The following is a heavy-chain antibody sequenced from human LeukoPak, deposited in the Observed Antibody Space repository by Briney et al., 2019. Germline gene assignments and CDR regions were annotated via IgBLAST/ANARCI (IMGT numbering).Heavy chain of an antibody. D-gene: IGHD4-11*01. Sequence: ASVKVPCKASGYTFTSYGISWVRQAPGQGLEWMGWISAYNGNTNYAQKLQGRVTMTTDTSTSTAYMELRSLRSDDTAVYYCARGIGDYSPSPLKFDPWGQGTLVTVSS. CDR3: ARGIGDYSPSPLKFDP. CDR2: ISAYNGNT. J-gene: IGHJ5*02. CDR1: GYTFTSYG. V-gene: IGHV1-18*01.